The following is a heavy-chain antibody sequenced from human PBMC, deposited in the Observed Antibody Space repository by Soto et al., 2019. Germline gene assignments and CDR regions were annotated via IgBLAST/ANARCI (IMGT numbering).Heavy chain of an antibody. J-gene: IGHJ4*02. CDR1: GFSFSSYA. CDR3: AKGITGTTGVFDY. CDR2: ISGSGGST. V-gene: IGHV3-23*01. Sequence: PGGSLRLSCAASGFSFSSYAMSWVRQAPGKGLEWVSAISGSGGSTYYADSVKGRFTISRDNSKNTLYLQMNSLRAEDTAVYYCAKGITGTTGVFDYWGQGTLVTVSS. D-gene: IGHD1-20*01.